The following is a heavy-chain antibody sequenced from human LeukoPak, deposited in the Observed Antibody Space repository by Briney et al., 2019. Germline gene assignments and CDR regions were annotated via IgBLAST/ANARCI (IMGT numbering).Heavy chain of an antibody. Sequence: GGSLRLSCAASGFTFSNYFMQWVRQAPGKWLVWVSRISGDGTTTIYADSVKGRFTISRNNAKNTLYLQMNSLRDDDTAVYYCSRRVDSTRWFDPWGQGTLVTVSS. J-gene: IGHJ5*02. D-gene: IGHD2-15*01. V-gene: IGHV3-74*01. CDR1: GFTFSNYF. CDR3: SRRVDSTRWFDP. CDR2: ISGDGTTT.